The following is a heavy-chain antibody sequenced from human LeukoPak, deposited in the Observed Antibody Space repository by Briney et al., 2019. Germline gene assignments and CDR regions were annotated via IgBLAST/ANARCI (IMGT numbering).Heavy chain of an antibody. J-gene: IGHJ5*02. Sequence: SETLSLTCAVSGGSISSGGYSWNWIWQPPGKGLEWIGYIYHSESTYYNPSLKSRVTISLDRSKNQFSLKLSSVTAADTALYYCARGERDRNWFDPWGQGTLVTVSS. V-gene: IGHV4-30-2*01. CDR2: IYHSEST. CDR1: GGSISSGGYS. CDR3: ARGERDRNWFDP.